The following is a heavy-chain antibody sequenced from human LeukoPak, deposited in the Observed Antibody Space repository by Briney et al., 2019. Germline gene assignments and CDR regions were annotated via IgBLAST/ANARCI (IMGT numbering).Heavy chain of an antibody. D-gene: IGHD4-17*01. Sequence: SETLSLTCTVSGGSIGSSSYYWGWIRQPPGKGLEWIGSIHNSGRTYYNPSLKSRVTISVDTSKNQFSLKLSSVTAADTAVYYCARDGDYGDSYFDYWGQGTLVTVSS. CDR3: ARDGDYGDSYFDY. CDR1: GGSIGSSSYY. CDR2: IHNSGRT. J-gene: IGHJ4*02. V-gene: IGHV4-39*07.